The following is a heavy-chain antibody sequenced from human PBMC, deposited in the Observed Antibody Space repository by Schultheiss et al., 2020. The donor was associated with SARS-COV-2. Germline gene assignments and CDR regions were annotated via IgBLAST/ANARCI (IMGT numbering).Heavy chain of an antibody. CDR1: GFTFSSYA. CDR2: ISGSGGST. Sequence: GSLRLSCAASGFTFSSYAMNWVRQAPGKGLAWVSAISGSGGSTYYADSVKGRFTISRDNSKNTLYLQMNSLRAEDTAVYYCARSPRGYCSSTSCPRGGYYYYMDVWGRGTTVTVSS. J-gene: IGHJ6*03. V-gene: IGHV3-23*01. CDR3: ARSPRGYCSSTSCPRGGYYYYMDV. D-gene: IGHD2-2*01.